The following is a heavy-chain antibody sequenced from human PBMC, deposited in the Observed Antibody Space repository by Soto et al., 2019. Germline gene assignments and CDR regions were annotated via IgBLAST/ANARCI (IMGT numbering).Heavy chain of an antibody. CDR3: AKVLAAANYYYGMDV. CDR1: GFTFSSYA. J-gene: IGHJ6*02. V-gene: IGHV3-23*01. Sequence: GGSLRLSCAASGFTFSSYAMSWVRQAPGKGLEWVSAISGSGGSTYYADSVKGRFTISRDNSKNTLYLQMNSLRAEDTAVYYCAKVLAAANYYYGMDVWGQGTTVTVSS. CDR2: ISGSGGST. D-gene: IGHD6-13*01.